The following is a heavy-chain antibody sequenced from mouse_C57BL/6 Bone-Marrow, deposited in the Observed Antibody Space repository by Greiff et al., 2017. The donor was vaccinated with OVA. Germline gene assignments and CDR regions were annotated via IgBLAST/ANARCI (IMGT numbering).Heavy chain of an antibody. CDR3: ASCYGSSYSWFAY. J-gene: IGHJ3*01. CDR1: GFTFSSYG. Sequence: EVHLVESGGDLVKPGGSLKLSCAASGFTFSSYGMSWVRQTPDKRLEWVATISSGGSYTYYPDSVKGRFTISRDNAKNTLYLQMSSLKSEDTAMYYCASCYGSSYSWFAYWGQGTLVTVSA. V-gene: IGHV5-6*01. CDR2: ISSGGSYT. D-gene: IGHD1-1*01.